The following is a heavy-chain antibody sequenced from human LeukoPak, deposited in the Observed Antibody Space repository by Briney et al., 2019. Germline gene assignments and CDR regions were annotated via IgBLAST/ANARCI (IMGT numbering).Heavy chain of an antibody. CDR2: IYHSGST. Sequence: SETLSLICAVSGGSISSGGYSWGWIRQPPGKGLEWIGYIYHSGSTYYNPSLKSRVTISVDRSKNQFSLKLSSVTAADTAVYYCARDPGYCSGGSCHYYYGMDVWGKGTTVTVSS. CDR3: ARDPGYCSGGSCHYYYGMDV. V-gene: IGHV4-30-2*01. J-gene: IGHJ6*04. D-gene: IGHD2-15*01. CDR1: GGSISSGGYS.